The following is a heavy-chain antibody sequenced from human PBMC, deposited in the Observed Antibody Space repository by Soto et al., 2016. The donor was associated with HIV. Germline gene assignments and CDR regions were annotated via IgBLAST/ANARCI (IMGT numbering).Heavy chain of an antibody. D-gene: IGHD3-22*01. J-gene: IGHJ4*02. V-gene: IGHV3-23*01. Sequence: EVQLLESGGDFVQPGGRLRLSCAASGFTFKSYAMTWVRQAPGKGLEWVSGISSSDISAYSAVSVKGRFTISRDNSRNTLYLQMNGLRAEDSATYYCAKGNSRMLMPGKYFDDWGQGTLVTVSS. CDR3: AKGNSRMLMPGKYFDD. CDR1: GFTFKSYA. CDR2: ISSSDISA.